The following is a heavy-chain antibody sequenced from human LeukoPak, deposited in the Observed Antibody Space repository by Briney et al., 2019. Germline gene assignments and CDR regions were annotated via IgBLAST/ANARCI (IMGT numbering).Heavy chain of an antibody. Sequence: SVKVSCKASGGTFSSYAISWVRQAPGQGLEWMGRIIPIFGIANYAQKFQGRVTITADKSTSTAYMELSSLRSEDTAVYYCARDPKDNWNTGDYYYGMDVWGQGTTVTVS. CDR2: IIPIFGIA. V-gene: IGHV1-69*04. CDR1: GGTFSSYA. CDR3: ARDPKDNWNTGDYYYGMDV. J-gene: IGHJ6*02. D-gene: IGHD1/OR15-1a*01.